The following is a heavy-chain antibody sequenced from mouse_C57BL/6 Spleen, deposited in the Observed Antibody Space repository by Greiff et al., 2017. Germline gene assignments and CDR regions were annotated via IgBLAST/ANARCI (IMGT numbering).Heavy chain of an antibody. J-gene: IGHJ2*01. D-gene: IGHD1-1*01. V-gene: IGHV1-4*01. CDR1: GYTFTSYT. Sequence: VQLQQSGAELARPGASVKMSCKASGYTFTSYTMHWVKQRPGQGLEWIGYINPSSGYTKYNQKFKDKATLTADKSSSTAYMQLSSLPSEDSAVYYCARWGYGSSPFGYWGQGTTLTVSS. CDR3: ARWGYGSSPFGY. CDR2: INPSSGYT.